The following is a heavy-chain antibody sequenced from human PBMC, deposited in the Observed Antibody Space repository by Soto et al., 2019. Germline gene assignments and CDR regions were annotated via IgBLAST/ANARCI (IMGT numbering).Heavy chain of an antibody. CDR2: IYYSGST. J-gene: IGHJ5*01. V-gene: IGHV4-30-4*01. D-gene: IGHD5-18*01. CDR3: ASAPSSLWLHEWGWLDS. CDR1: GGSISSGDYY. Sequence: LSLTCTVSGGSISSGDYYWSWIRQPPGKGLEWIGYIYYSGSTYYNPSLKSRVTISVDTSKNQFSLKLSSVTAADTAVYYCASAPSSLWLHEWGWLDSWGQRTLVTVSS.